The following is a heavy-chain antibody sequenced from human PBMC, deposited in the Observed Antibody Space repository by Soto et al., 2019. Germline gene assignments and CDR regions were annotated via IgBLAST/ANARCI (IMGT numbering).Heavy chain of an antibody. J-gene: IGHJ6*03. Sequence: ASVKVSCKASGYTFTGYYMHWVRQAPGQGLEWMGWINPNSGGTNYAQRFQGWVTMTRDTSISTAYMELSRLRSDDTAVYYCARGLGINGKNYMDVWGKGTTVTVCS. D-gene: IGHD1-20*01. CDR2: INPNSGGT. CDR3: ARGLGINGKNYMDV. V-gene: IGHV1-2*04. CDR1: GYTFTGYY.